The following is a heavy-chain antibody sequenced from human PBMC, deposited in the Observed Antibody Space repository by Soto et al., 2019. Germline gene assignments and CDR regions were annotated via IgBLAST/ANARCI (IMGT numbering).Heavy chain of an antibody. Sequence: GESLKISCKGSGYSFTSYWIGWVRQMPGKGLEWIGIIYPGDSDTRYSPSFQGQVTISADKSISTAYLQWRSLKASDTAMYYCARHPVWTGYFPYYYYGMDVWGQGTTVTVSS. CDR1: GYSFTSYW. V-gene: IGHV5-51*01. CDR2: IYPGDSDT. D-gene: IGHD3-3*01. J-gene: IGHJ6*02. CDR3: ARHPVWTGYFPYYYYGMDV.